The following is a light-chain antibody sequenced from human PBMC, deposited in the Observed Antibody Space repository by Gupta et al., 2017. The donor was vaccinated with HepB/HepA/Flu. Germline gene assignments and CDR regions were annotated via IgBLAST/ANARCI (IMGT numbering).Light chain of an antibody. CDR1: SSDVGSYNR. Sequence: QSALTQPPSVSGSPGQSVTISCTGTSSDVGSYNRVSWYQKPPGTAPKLVIFEVNNRPSGVPDRFSGSKSGNTASLTISGLQAEDEADYYCSSYTSSSTYVFGGGTRVTVL. CDR3: SSYTSSSTYV. CDR2: EVN. V-gene: IGLV2-18*02. J-gene: IGLJ1*01.